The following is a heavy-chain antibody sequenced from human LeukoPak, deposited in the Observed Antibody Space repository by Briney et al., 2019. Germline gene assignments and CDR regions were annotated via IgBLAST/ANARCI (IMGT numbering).Heavy chain of an antibody. CDR2: ISGSGGST. D-gene: IGHD3-10*01. Sequence: AGGSLRLSCAASGFTFSSYAMSWVRQAPGKGLEWVSAISGSGGSTYYADSVKGRFTISRDNSKNTLYLQMNSLRAEDTAVYYCAKDLGYYGSGSYANWFDPWGQGTLVTVSS. J-gene: IGHJ5*02. CDR1: GFTFSSYA. CDR3: AKDLGYYGSGSYANWFDP. V-gene: IGHV3-23*01.